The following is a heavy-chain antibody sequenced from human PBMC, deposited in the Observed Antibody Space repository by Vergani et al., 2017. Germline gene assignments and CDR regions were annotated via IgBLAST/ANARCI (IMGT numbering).Heavy chain of an antibody. V-gene: IGHV4-39*07. CDR3: ARDRGYSYGRGTMDY. CDR1: GGSISSSSYY. D-gene: IGHD5-18*01. CDR2: IYYSGST. Sequence: QLQLPESGPGLVKPSETLSLTCTVSGGSISSSSYYWGWIRQPPGKGLEWIGSIYYSGSTYYNPSLKSRVTISVDTSKNQFSLKLSSVTAADTAVYYCARDRGYSYGRGTMDYWGQGTLVTVSS. J-gene: IGHJ4*02.